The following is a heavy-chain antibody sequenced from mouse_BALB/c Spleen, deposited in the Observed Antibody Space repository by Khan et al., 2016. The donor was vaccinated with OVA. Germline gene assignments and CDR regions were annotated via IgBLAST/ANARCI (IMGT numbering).Heavy chain of an antibody. V-gene: IGHV5-6*02. CDR1: GFTFSTYG. D-gene: IGHD1-1*01. J-gene: IGHJ4*01. CDR2: ISSGGNYT. Sequence: EVKLEESGGDLVKPGGSLKLSCAASGFTFSTYGMSWVRQTPDKRLEWVATISSGGNYTYYPDSVKGRFTISRDHAKNTLYLQMSTLRSEDTARFYCARPWVGVMDYWGQGTSVTVSS. CDR3: ARPWVGVMDY.